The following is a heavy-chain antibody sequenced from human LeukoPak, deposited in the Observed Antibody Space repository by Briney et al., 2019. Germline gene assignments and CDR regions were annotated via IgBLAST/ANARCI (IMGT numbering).Heavy chain of an antibody. CDR1: GGSISSGDYY. CDR3: ARFRSREVVSFDY. D-gene: IGHD4-23*01. Sequence: SQTLSLTCTVSGGSISSGDYYWSWIRQPPGKGLEWIGYIYYSGSTYYNPSLKSRVTISVDTSKNQFSLKLSSVTAADTAVYYCARFRSREVVSFDYWGQGTLVTVSS. CDR2: IYYSGST. J-gene: IGHJ4*02. V-gene: IGHV4-30-4*01.